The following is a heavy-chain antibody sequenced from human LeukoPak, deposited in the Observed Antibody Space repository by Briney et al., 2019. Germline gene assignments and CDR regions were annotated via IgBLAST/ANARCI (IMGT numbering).Heavy chain of an antibody. Sequence: ASVKVSCKASGDTFTINDINWVRQATGQGLEWMGWMNPNSGNTGYAQKFQGRVTMTRNTSINTAYMELTDLRSEDAAVYYCARVTAGGTWTFDIWGQGTTVTVSS. CDR2: MNPNSGNT. CDR3: ARVTAGGTWTFDI. J-gene: IGHJ3*02. CDR1: GDTFTIND. D-gene: IGHD6-13*01. V-gene: IGHV1-8*01.